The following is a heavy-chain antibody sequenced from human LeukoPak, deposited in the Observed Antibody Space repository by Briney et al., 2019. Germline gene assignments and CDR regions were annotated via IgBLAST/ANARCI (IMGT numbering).Heavy chain of an antibody. V-gene: IGHV4-34*01. CDR2: IYYSGST. Sequence: SETLSLTCAVYGGSFSGYYWSWIRQPPGKGLEWIGSIYYSGSTYYNPSLKSRVTISVDTSKNQFSLKLSSVTAADTAVYYCARRALWGQGTLVTVSS. CDR3: ARRAL. J-gene: IGHJ4*02. CDR1: GGSFSGYY.